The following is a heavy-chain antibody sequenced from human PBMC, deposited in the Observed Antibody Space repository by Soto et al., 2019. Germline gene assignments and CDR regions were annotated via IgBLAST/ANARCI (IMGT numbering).Heavy chain of an antibody. CDR1: GGSISSGGYY. CDR2: IYYSGIT. V-gene: IGHV4-30-4*01. CDR3: ARVGGKSVIDY. Sequence: SETVSLTCTVSGGSISSGGYYCSWIRQPPGKGLEWIGYIYYSGITYYNPSLKSRVTISVDTSKNQFSLKLSSVTAADTAVYYCARVGGKSVIDYCGQGRLVTVS. J-gene: IGHJ4*02. D-gene: IGHD2-15*01.